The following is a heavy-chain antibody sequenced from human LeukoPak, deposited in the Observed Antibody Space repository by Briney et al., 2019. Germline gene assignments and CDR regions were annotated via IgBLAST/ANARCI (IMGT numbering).Heavy chain of an antibody. CDR3: ARDRPCSGGSCLGFDY. CDR2: IIPIFGTA. Sequence: GASVKVSCKASGGTFSSYAISWVRQAPGQGLEWMGGIIPIFGTANYAQKFQGRVTITTDESTSTAYMELSSLRSEDTAVYYCARDRPCSGGSCLGFDYWGQGTLVTVSS. CDR1: GGTFSSYA. J-gene: IGHJ4*02. V-gene: IGHV1-69*05. D-gene: IGHD2-15*01.